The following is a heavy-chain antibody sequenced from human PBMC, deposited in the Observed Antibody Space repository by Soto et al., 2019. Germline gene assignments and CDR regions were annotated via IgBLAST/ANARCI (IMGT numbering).Heavy chain of an antibody. CDR2: ISGSGSFT. V-gene: IGHV3-23*01. CDR1: GFTFSTCA. J-gene: IGHJ4*02. Sequence: HPGGSLRLSCATSGFTFSTCAMSWVRQAPGKGPEWVSSISGSGSFTYYADSVKGRFTISRDMSMNTVYLRMSVLRADDTAVYYCAKEGHYYYDSSGEFDHWGQGALVTVSS. CDR3: AKEGHYYYDSSGEFDH. D-gene: IGHD3-22*01.